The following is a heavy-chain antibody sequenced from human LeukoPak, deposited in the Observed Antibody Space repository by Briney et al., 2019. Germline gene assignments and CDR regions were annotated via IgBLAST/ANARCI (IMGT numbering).Heavy chain of an antibody. V-gene: IGHV4-61*09. J-gene: IGHJ2*01. D-gene: IGHD6-19*01. CDR2: IYYSGST. CDR1: GNSISSGDNY. CDR3: VRDSPYSSGWYRFFDL. Sequence: SQTLSLTCTVSGNSISSGDNYWRWIRQPAGKGLEWIGNIYYSGSTNYNPSLKSRVTISVDTSKNQFSLRLTSVTAADTAVYYCVRDSPYSSGWYRFFDLWGRGTLVTVTS.